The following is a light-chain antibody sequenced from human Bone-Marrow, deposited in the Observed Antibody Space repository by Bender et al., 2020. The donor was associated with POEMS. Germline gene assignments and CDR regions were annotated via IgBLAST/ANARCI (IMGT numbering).Light chain of an antibody. CDR1: SDDIGAYNY. CDR2: DVN. Sequence: QSALTQPASVSGSPGQSITISCTGTSDDIGAYNYVSWYQQHPDKAPKLIIYDVNDRPSGVSRRFSGSKSGNTASLTISGLQTDDEAHYYCCSYAGGVIFGGGTKLTVL. J-gene: IGLJ2*01. CDR3: CSYAGGVI. V-gene: IGLV2-14*03.